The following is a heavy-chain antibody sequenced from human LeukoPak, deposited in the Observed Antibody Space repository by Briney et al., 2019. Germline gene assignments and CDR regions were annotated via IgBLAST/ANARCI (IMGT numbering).Heavy chain of an antibody. CDR3: AKDAFRSTGERLGELSFPLFDY. J-gene: IGHJ4*02. Sequence: GGSLRLSCAACGFTFSSYAMSWVRQAPGKGLEWVSAISGSGGSTYYADSVKGRFTISRDNSKNTLYLQMNSLRAEDTAVYYCAKDAFRSTGERLGELSFPLFDYWGQGTLVTVSS. D-gene: IGHD3-16*02. V-gene: IGHV3-23*01. CDR2: ISGSGGST. CDR1: GFTFSSYA.